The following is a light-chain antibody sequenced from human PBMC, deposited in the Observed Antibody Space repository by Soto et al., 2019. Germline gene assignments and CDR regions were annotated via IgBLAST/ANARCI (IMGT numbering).Light chain of an antibody. CDR2: KAS. J-gene: IGKJ1*01. Sequence: DIQMTQSPSTLSASVGDRVTITCRASQRITSWLAWYQQRPGKVPRLLIYKASTLESGVPSRFSGSGSGTEFTLTSSSLQPDDSGNYYCQNYSSRPWTFGQGTRVEIK. V-gene: IGKV1-5*03. CDR1: QRITSW. CDR3: QNYSSRPWT.